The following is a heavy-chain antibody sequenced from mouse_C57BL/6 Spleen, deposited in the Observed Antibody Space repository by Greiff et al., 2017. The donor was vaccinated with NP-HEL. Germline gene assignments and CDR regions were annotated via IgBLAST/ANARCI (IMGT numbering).Heavy chain of an antibody. CDR3: TTVFYDGYGSAMDY. CDR1: GFNIKDYY. CDR2: IDPEDGDT. D-gene: IGHD2-3*01. J-gene: IGHJ4*01. Sequence: VQLQQSGAELVRPGASVKLSCTASGFNIKDYYMHWVKQRPEQGLEWIGRIDPEDGDTEYAPKFPGKATMTADTYSNTAYLQLSSLTSEDTAVDYCTTVFYDGYGSAMDYWGQGTSVTVSS. V-gene: IGHV14-1*01.